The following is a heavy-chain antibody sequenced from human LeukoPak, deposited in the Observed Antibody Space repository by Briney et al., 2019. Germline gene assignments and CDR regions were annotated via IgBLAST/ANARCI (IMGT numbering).Heavy chain of an antibody. J-gene: IGHJ4*02. V-gene: IGHV3-30-3*01. Sequence: GRSLRLSCAASGFTFNNYAMHWVRQAPGKGLDWVAVISYDGSNNYYAESVKGRFTISRDNSKDTLYLQMNSLRPEDTAVYYCAKALDYYDSSGADYWGQGTLVTVSS. D-gene: IGHD3-22*01. CDR1: GFTFNNYA. CDR3: AKALDYYDSSGADY. CDR2: ISYDGSNN.